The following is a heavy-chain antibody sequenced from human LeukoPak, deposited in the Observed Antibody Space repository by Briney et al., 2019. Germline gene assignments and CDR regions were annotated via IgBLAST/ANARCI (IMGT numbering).Heavy chain of an antibody. Sequence: PGGSLRLSCAVSGFTVSGNYMNWVRQAPGKGLEWVSMISSGGTTYYADSVKGRFTISRDNSKNTLNLQMNSLRAEDTAVYYCARGGYSGYDYSHYFDYWGQGTLVTVSS. V-gene: IGHV3-66*01. CDR3: ARGGYSGYDYSHYFDY. CDR2: ISSGGTT. J-gene: IGHJ4*02. D-gene: IGHD5-12*01. CDR1: GFTVSGNY.